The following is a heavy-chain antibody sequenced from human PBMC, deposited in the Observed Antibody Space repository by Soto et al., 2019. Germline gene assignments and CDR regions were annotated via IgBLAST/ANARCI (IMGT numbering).Heavy chain of an antibody. V-gene: IGHV3-23*01. CDR2: ISGSGGST. Sequence: PGGSLRLSCAASGFTFSSYAMSWVRQAPGKGLEWVSAISGSGGSTYYADSVKGRFTISRDNSKNTLYLQMNSLRAEDTAVYYCAKELVLPWYCYYYMDVWGKGTTVTVSS. CDR3: AKELVLPWYCYYYMDV. J-gene: IGHJ6*03. D-gene: IGHD2-8*01. CDR1: GFTFSSYA.